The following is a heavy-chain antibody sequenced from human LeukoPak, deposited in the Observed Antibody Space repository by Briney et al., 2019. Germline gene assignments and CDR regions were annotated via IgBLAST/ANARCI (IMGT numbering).Heavy chain of an antibody. Sequence: SETLSLTCTVSGGSISNNNYYWGWIRQPPGKGLEWIGSIYYSGSTYYNPSLKSRVTISVDTSKNQFSLKLSSVTAADTAVYYCARSPLGALGGWFDPWGQGTLVTVSS. V-gene: IGHV4-39*01. J-gene: IGHJ5*02. CDR1: GGSISNNNYY. CDR3: ARSPLGALGGWFDP. D-gene: IGHD2-15*01. CDR2: IYYSGST.